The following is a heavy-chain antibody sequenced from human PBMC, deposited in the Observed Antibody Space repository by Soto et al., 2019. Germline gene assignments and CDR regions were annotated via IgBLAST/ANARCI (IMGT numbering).Heavy chain of an antibody. V-gene: IGHV1-18*01. CDR3: ARGLPSDY. CDR2: ISGYDGKT. Sequence: QVQLVQSGAEVKKPGASVKVSCKASGYTFNIYGITWVRQAPGQGLEWVGWISGYDGKTNYAQKYQDRVTMTTDTYTTTAYMELRGVRSDDTAVYYCARGLPSDYWGQGPLVTVSS. J-gene: IGHJ4*02. D-gene: IGHD5-12*01. CDR1: GYTFNIYG.